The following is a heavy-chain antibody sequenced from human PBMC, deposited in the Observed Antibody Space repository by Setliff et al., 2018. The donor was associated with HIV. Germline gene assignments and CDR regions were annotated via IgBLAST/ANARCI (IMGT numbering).Heavy chain of an antibody. CDR3: VRSIHGGGSEPFDT. CDR1: GGSLQGYY. CDR2: IYYVGWS. D-gene: IGHD3-10*01. Sequence: PSETLSLTCSVSGGSLQGYYWSWIRQPAGKGLQWIGRIYYVGWSKYNPSLEDRVTMSVDTSNNQFSLSLTSVTAADTAVYYCVRSIHGGGSEPFDTWGQGTLVTVSS. J-gene: IGHJ5*02. V-gene: IGHV4-4*07.